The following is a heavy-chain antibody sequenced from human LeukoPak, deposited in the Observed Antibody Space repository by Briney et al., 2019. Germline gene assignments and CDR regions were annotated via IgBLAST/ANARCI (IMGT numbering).Heavy chain of an antibody. J-gene: IGHJ4*02. D-gene: IGHD2-21*01. Sequence: SETLSLTCTVSGGSISSYYWSWIRQPPGKGLEWIGYIYYSGSTNYNPSLKSRVTISVDTSKNQFSLKLSSVTAADTAVYYCATARAIRAFDYWGQGTLVTVSS. CDR1: GGSISSYY. V-gene: IGHV4-59*01. CDR3: ATARAIRAFDY. CDR2: IYYSGST.